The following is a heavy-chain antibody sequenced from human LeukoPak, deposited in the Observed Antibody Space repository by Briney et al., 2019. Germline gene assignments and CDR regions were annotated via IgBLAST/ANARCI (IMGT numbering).Heavy chain of an antibody. Sequence: ASVKVSCKASGYTFTGYYTHWVRQAPGQGLEWMGWINPNSGGTNYAQKFQGRVTMTRDTSISTAYMELSRLRSDDTAVYYCAIYYDILTGYYSGTIYYGMDVWGQGTTVTVSS. V-gene: IGHV1-2*02. CDR1: GYTFTGYY. D-gene: IGHD3-9*01. J-gene: IGHJ6*02. CDR3: AIYYDILTGYYSGTIYYGMDV. CDR2: INPNSGGT.